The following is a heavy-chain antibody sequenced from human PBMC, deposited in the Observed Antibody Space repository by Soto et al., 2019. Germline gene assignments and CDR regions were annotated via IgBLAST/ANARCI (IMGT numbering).Heavy chain of an antibody. Sequence: QVQLVQSGAEVRKPGASVKVSCKASGYTFTEHYIHCVRQAPGQGLEWMGWVNPNGDDTNYAQKFRGRVTMTRDTSITTAYMELSRLTSDDTATYFCARDSDRWTYGLGSWLEWGQGTPVTVSS. CDR3: ARDSDRWTYGLGSWLE. CDR1: GYTFTEHY. CDR2: VNPNGDDT. D-gene: IGHD3-10*01. J-gene: IGHJ4*02. V-gene: IGHV1-2*02.